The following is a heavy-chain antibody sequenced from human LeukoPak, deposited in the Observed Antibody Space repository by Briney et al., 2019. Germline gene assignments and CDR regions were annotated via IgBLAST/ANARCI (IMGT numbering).Heavy chain of an antibody. V-gene: IGHV4-59*02. J-gene: IGHJ3*02. Sequence: SETLSLTCTVSGGSVSSYYWSWIRRPPGRGLEWIAYLSHSGSSDSNPSLTSRVTTLVDTSKSQFSLKLTSVTAADTAVYYCARARYANAWYAFDIWGHGTMVTVSS. CDR1: GGSVSSYY. D-gene: IGHD2-2*01. CDR2: LSHSGSS. CDR3: ARARYANAWYAFDI.